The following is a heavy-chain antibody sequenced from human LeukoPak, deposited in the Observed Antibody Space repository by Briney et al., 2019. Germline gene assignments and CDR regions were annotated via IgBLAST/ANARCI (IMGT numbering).Heavy chain of an antibody. CDR2: ISGYNGNT. J-gene: IGHJ4*02. Sequence: GASVKVSCKASGDTFTTYGITWVRQAPGQGLEWMGWISGYNGNTEYTQKFQGRVAMTRDTSTSTAYMELRSLRSGGTAVYYCARGLSCSGNTCYAAHFDSWGQGTLVTVSS. CDR3: ARGLSCSGNTCYAAHFDS. V-gene: IGHV1-18*01. D-gene: IGHD2-15*01. CDR1: GDTFTTYG.